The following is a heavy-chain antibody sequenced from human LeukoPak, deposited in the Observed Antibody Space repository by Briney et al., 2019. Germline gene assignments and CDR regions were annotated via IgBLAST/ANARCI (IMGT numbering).Heavy chain of an antibody. J-gene: IGHJ4*02. V-gene: IGHV3-23*01. CDR1: GFTFSSYA. CDR3: AKFPQAVAGRGSYFDY. Sequence: PGGSLRLSCAASGFTFSSYAMSWVRQAPGKGLEWVSAISGSGGGTYYADSVKGRFTISRDNSKNTLYLQMNSLRAEDTAVYYCAKFPQAVAGRGSYFDYWGQGTLVTVSS. CDR2: ISGSGGGT. D-gene: IGHD6-19*01.